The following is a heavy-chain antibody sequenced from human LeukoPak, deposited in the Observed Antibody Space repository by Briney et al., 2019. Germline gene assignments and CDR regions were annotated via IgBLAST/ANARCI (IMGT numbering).Heavy chain of an antibody. J-gene: IGHJ6*04. D-gene: IGHD3-9*01. CDR2: ISSSSSYI. V-gene: IGHV3-21*01. CDR3: ARCPGYDILTGYIPYYYYGMDV. CDR1: GFTFSSYS. Sequence: PGGSLRLSCAASGFTFSSYSMNWARQAPGKGLEWVSSISSSSSYIYYADSVKGRFTISRDNAKNSLYLQMNSLRAEDTAVYYCARCPGYDILTGYIPYYYYGMDVWGKGTTVTVSS.